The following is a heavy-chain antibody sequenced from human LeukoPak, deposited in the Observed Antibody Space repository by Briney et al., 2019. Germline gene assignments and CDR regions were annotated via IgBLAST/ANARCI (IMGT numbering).Heavy chain of an antibody. CDR2: IYYSGST. V-gene: IGHV4-59*11. J-gene: IGHJ4*02. Sequence: PSETLSLTCTVSGGSISSHYWSWIRQPPGKGLEWIGYIYYSGSTNYNPSLKSRVTISVDTSKNRFSLKLSSVTAADTAVYYCAALKSEVITIFGVVPGTFDYWGQGTLVTVSS. D-gene: IGHD3-3*01. CDR3: AALKSEVITIFGVVPGTFDY. CDR1: GGSISSHY.